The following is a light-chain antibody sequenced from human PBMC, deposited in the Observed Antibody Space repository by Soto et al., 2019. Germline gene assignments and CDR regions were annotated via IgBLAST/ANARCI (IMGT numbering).Light chain of an antibody. CDR1: SSNIETNY. CDR3: AAWDDILSGVL. CDR2: RNN. J-gene: IGLJ2*01. Sequence: QSVLTQPPSASGTPGQRVLISCSGSSSNIETNYVYWYQQLPGTAPKLLIYRNNQRPSGVPDRLSGSKSGTSASLAIRGLRSEDEADYYCAAWDDILSGVLFGGGTKLTVL. V-gene: IGLV1-47*01.